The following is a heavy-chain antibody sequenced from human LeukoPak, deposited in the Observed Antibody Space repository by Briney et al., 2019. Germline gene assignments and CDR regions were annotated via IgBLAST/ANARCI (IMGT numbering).Heavy chain of an antibody. D-gene: IGHD6-13*01. CDR3: ARGRARIAAAGTGAYYYYDMDV. Sequence: SETLSLTCTVSGGSISSYYWSWIRQPPGKGLEWIGYIYYSGSTNYNPSLKSRVTISVDTSKNQFSLKLSSVTAADTAVYYCARGRARIAAAGTGAYYYYDMDVWGQGTTVTVSS. CDR1: GGSISSYY. CDR2: IYYSGST. J-gene: IGHJ6*02. V-gene: IGHV4-59*01.